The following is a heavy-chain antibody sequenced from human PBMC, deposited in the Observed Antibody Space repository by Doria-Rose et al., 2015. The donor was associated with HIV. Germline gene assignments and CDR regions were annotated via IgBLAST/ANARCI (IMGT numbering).Heavy chain of an antibody. CDR3: AKLVARPLPVRDAFDI. J-gene: IGHJ3*02. CDR1: RFTFTNYA. D-gene: IGHD2-21*01. CDR2: ISGSGGST. Sequence: EVQLVESGGGLAQPGGSLRLSCAASRFTFTNYAMSWVRQAPGKGLEWISAISGSGGSTFYADSVKGRFTISRDNSKNTLYLQMNSLRADDTAVYYCAKLVARPLPVRDAFDIWGQGTMVVVSS. V-gene: IGHV3-23*04.